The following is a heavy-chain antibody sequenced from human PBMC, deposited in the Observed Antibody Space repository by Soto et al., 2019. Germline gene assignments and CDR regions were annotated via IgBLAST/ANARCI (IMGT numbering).Heavy chain of an antibody. CDR3: VNHPWFGALDY. D-gene: IGHD3-10*01. Sequence: EVQLLESGGGLVQPGGSLRLSCAASGFTFSSYAMSWVRQAPGKGLEWVSAISGSGGSTYYADSVKGRFTISRANSVNTQCLQMTRLRAEVTAVYYCVNHPWFGALDYWGQGTLVTVSS. CDR1: GFTFSSYA. V-gene: IGHV3-23*01. CDR2: ISGSGGST. J-gene: IGHJ4*02.